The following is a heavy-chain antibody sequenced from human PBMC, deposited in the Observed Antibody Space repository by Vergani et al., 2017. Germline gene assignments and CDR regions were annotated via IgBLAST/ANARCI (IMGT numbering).Heavy chain of an antibody. Sequence: QVQLVQSGAEVKKPGASVKVSCKASGYTFTGYYMHWVRQAPGQGLEWMGRINPNSGGTNYAQKFQGRVTMTRDTSISTAYMELSGLRSDDTAVYYCARAAAAGIYYYYYYYMDVWGKGTTVTVSS. CDR2: INPNSGGT. V-gene: IGHV1-2*06. D-gene: IGHD6-13*01. CDR3: ARAAAAGIYYYYYYYMDV. J-gene: IGHJ6*03. CDR1: GYTFTGYY.